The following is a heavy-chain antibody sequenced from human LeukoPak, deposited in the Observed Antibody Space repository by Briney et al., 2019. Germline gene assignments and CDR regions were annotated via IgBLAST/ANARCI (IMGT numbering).Heavy chain of an antibody. Sequence: GPVKVSCKASGYTFTGYYMHWVRQAPGQRLEWMGWINPNSGGTNYAQKFQGRVTMTRDTSISTAYMELSRLKSDDTAVYYCARSPPGAFDYWGQGTLVTVSS. J-gene: IGHJ4*02. D-gene: IGHD3-10*01. CDR2: INPNSGGT. V-gene: IGHV1-2*02. CDR1: GYTFTGYY. CDR3: ARSPPGAFDY.